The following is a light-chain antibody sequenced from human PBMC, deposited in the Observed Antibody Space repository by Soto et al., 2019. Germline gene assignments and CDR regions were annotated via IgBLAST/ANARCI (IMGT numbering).Light chain of an antibody. CDR2: GAS. V-gene: IGKV3-15*01. CDR1: QSFRHN. Sequence: DTVRTQSPATLSVSPGERATLSYRASQSFRHNLAWYQQKPGQAPRVLIYGASTRATGIPARFNGSGSGTEFTLTISSLQSEDFAVYYCQQYNNWPPYTFGQGTKLEIK. CDR3: QQYNNWPPYT. J-gene: IGKJ2*01.